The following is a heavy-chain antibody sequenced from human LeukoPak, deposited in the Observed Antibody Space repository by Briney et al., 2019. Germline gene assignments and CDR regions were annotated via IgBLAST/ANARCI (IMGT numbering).Heavy chain of an antibody. CDR1: GGSISSYY. D-gene: IGHD4-17*01. CDR2: IYYSGST. J-gene: IGHJ5*02. CDR3: ARLGYGDFNWFDP. V-gene: IGHV4-59*08. Sequence: SETLSLTCTVSGGSISSYYWSWIRQPPGKGLEWIGYIYYSGSTNYNPSLKSRVTISVDTSKNQFFLKLSSVTAADTAVYYCARLGYGDFNWFDPWGQGTLVTVSS.